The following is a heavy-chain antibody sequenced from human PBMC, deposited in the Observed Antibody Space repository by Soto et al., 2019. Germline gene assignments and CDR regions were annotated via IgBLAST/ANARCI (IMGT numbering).Heavy chain of an antibody. Sequence: GGALTLSCAAYGFSFSDYYMNWIRQAPGKGLEWVSFISYSGSYTNYADSVKGRFTISRDNAKNSLYLQMNSLRVEDTAIYYCVGCQGEYCYSEDDWGQGPLVTVSS. CDR1: GFSFSDYY. CDR3: VGCQGEYCYSEDD. V-gene: IGHV3-11*06. CDR2: ISYSGSYT. J-gene: IGHJ4*02. D-gene: IGHD2-15*01.